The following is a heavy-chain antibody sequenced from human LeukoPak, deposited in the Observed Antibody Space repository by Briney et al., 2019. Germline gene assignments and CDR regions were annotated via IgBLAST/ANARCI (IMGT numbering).Heavy chain of an antibody. CDR3: ARVSYGVTGPFDY. Sequence: ASVKVSCKASGYTFTSYYMHWVRQAPGRGLEWMGIINPSGGNTSYAQKLQGRVTMTTDTSTSTAYMELRSLRSDDTAVYYCARVSYGVTGPFDYWGQGTLVTVSS. CDR2: INPSGGNT. V-gene: IGHV1-46*01. J-gene: IGHJ4*02. CDR1: GYTFTSYY. D-gene: IGHD4-17*01.